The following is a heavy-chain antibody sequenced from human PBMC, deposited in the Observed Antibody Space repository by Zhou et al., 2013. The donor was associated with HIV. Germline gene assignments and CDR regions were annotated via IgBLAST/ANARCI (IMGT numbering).Heavy chain of an antibody. CDR3: GRVVFDRSDL. Sequence: QVQLVQSGAEVKKPGASVKVSCKASGYTFKFYGVSWVRQAPGQGLEWLGWISGYNDNTVYAPKFQGRVTMTTDTSTSTAYMEVRSLRSDDTAVYYCGRVVFDRSDLWGQGTLVTVSS. V-gene: IGHV1-18*01. J-gene: IGHJ5*02. CDR2: ISGYNDNT. CDR1: GYTFKFYG. D-gene: IGHD2-21*01.